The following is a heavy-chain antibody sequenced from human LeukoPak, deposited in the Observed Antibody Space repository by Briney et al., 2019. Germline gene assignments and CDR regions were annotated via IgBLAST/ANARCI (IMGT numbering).Heavy chain of an antibody. V-gene: IGHV4-59*08. CDR3: ARRGYCSSTSCSYFGY. D-gene: IGHD2-2*01. Sequence: PSETLSLTCTVSGGSISSYYWSWIRQPPGKGLEWIGYIYYSGSTNYNPSLKSRVTISVDTSKNQFSLKLSSVTAADTAVYYCARRGYCSSTSCSYFGYWGQGTLVTVSS. J-gene: IGHJ4*02. CDR2: IYYSGST. CDR1: GGSISSYY.